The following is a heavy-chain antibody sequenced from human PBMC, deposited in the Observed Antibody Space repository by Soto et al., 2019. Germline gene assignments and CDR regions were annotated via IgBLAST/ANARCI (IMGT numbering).Heavy chain of an antibody. J-gene: IGHJ3*02. CDR3: ARVLGYDSSGFPFDI. Sequence: PSETLSLTCTVSGGSISSYYWSWIRQPPGKGLERIGYIYYSGSTNYNPSLKSRVTISVDTSKNQFSLKLSSVTAADTAVYYCARVLGYDSSGFPFDIWGQGTMVTVSS. V-gene: IGHV4-59*01. CDR1: GGSISSYY. D-gene: IGHD3-22*01. CDR2: IYYSGST.